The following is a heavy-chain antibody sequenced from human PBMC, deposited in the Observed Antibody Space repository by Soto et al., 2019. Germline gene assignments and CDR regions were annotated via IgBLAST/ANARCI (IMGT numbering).Heavy chain of an antibody. CDR2: INAGNGNT. CDR3: ARVGLVVPFDY. D-gene: IGHD2-15*01. Sequence: ASVKVSCKASGYTFTSYAMHWLRQAPGQRLEWMGWINAGNGNTKYSQKFQGRVTITRDTSASTAYMELSSLRSEDTAVYYCARVGLVVPFDYWGQGTLVTVSS. J-gene: IGHJ4*02. CDR1: GYTFTSYA. V-gene: IGHV1-3*01.